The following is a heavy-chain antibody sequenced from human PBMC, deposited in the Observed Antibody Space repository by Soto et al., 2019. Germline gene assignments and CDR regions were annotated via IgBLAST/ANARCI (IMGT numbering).Heavy chain of an antibody. Sequence: ASVKGSCKGSGYTFTSYGIGWGRQAPGQGLEWMGWISAYYGNTNYAQKLQGRVTITADASTSTAYMELSSLRSEDTAVYYCVIEYSSSPPYYPIGYWGQGTLVTVSS. CDR2: ISAYYGNT. V-gene: IGHV1-18*01. CDR1: GYTFTSYG. CDR3: VIEYSSSPPYYPIGY. D-gene: IGHD6-6*01. J-gene: IGHJ4*02.